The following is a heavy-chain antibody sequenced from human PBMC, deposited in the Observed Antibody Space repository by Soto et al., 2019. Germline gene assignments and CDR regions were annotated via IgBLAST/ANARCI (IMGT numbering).Heavy chain of an antibody. J-gene: IGHJ6*02. CDR3: ARDDPDPDYGAKIPYYYHGMDV. CDR2: IYYSGST. D-gene: IGHD4-17*01. Sequence: SETLSLTCTVSGGSISSYYWSWIRQPPGKGLEWIGYIYYSGSTNYNPSLKSRVTISVDTSKNQFSLKLSSVTAADTAVYYCARDDPDPDYGAKIPYYYHGMDVWGQGTTVTVS. V-gene: IGHV4-59*01. CDR1: GGSISSYY.